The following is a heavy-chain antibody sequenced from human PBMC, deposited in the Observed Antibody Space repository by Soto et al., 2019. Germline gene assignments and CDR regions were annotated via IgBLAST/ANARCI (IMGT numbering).Heavy chain of an antibody. Sequence: PGGSLRLSCAASGFTFSSYGMHWVRQAPGKGLEWVAVISYDGSNKYYADSVKGRFTISRDNSKNTLYLQMNSLRAEDTAVYYCAKKRVGASLYYFDYWGQGTLVTVSS. D-gene: IGHD1-26*01. CDR2: ISYDGSNK. V-gene: IGHV3-30*18. CDR1: GFTFSSYG. J-gene: IGHJ4*02. CDR3: AKKRVGASLYYFDY.